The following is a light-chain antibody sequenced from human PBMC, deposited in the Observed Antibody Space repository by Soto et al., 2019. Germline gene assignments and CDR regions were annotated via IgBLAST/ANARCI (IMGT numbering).Light chain of an antibody. CDR3: SSYTSSSTLV. J-gene: IGLJ2*01. V-gene: IGLV2-14*01. Sequence: QSALTQPASVSGSPGQSITISCTGTSSDVGGYTYVSWYQPHPGKAPKVMIYDVSNRPSGVSNRFSGSKSGNTASLTISGLQAEDEADYYCSSYTSSSTLVFGGGTKVTVL. CDR2: DVS. CDR1: SSDVGGYTY.